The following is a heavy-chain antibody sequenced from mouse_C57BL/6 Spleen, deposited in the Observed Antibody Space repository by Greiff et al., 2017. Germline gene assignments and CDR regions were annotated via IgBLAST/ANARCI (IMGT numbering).Heavy chain of an antibody. CDR1: GYTFTSYG. D-gene: IGHD1-1*01. V-gene: IGHV1-81*01. J-gene: IGHJ2*01. CDR3: ARGGTLYGSSLYYFDY. Sequence: VQLQQSGAELARPGASVKLSCKASGYTFTSYGISWVKQRTGQGLEWIGEIYPRSGNTYYNEKFKGKATLTADKSSSTAYMELRSLTSEDSAVYFCARGGTLYGSSLYYFDYWGQGTTLTVSS. CDR2: IYPRSGNT.